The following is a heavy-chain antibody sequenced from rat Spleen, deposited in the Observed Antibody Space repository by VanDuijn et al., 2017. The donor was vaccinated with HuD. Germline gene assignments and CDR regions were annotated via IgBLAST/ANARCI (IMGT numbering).Heavy chain of an antibody. CDR2: ISPSVGST. J-gene: IGHJ2*01. V-gene: IGHV5-25*01. D-gene: IGHD4-3*01. CDR3: TSHSMRGTDY. Sequence: EVQLVESGGGLVQPGRSLKLSCAASGFTFSNYDMAWVRQAPTKGLEWVASISPSVGSTYYRDSVKGRFTVSRDNAKSTLDLQMDRLRSEDTATYYCTSHSMRGTDYWGQGVMVTVSS. CDR1: GFTFSNYD.